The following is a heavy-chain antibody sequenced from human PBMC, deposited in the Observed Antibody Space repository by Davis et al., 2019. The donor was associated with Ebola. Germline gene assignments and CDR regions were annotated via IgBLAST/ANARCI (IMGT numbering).Heavy chain of an antibody. Sequence: ASAQDSSYASAYIITHYSFSWVRHAPGHGLAWLRWIIGYHGNTNYAQKFQGRVAMTTDTSTSTAYMELRSLTSADTAVYFCARTTYTWNRDWGQGAMVTVSS. CDR2: IIGYHGNT. CDR1: AYIITHYS. D-gene: IGHD1/OR15-1a*01. CDR3: ARTTYTWNRD. J-gene: IGHJ4*02. V-gene: IGHV1-18*01.